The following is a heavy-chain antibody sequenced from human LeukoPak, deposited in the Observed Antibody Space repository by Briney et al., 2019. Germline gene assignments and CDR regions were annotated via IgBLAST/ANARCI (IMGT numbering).Heavy chain of an antibody. D-gene: IGHD5-24*01. Sequence: PSETLSLTCTVSGGSISSYYWSWIRQPPGKGLEWIGYIYYSGSSNYNPSLKTRVTISVDTSKSQFSLKLSSVTAADTAVYYCTRLYGYSFRGRESNFYYSMDVWGKGTTVTVSS. V-gene: IGHV4-59*01. J-gene: IGHJ6*03. CDR2: IYYSGSS. CDR1: GGSISSYY. CDR3: TRLYGYSFRGRESNFYYSMDV.